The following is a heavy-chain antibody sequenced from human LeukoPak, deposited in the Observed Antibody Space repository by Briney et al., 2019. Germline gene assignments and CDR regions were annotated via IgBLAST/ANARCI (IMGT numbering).Heavy chain of an antibody. CDR2: MSGSGATA. CDR3: ARDGYGNNHMVV. D-gene: IGHD1/OR15-1a*01. Sequence: PGGSLRLSCAASGFSFSYYAMSWVRQAPRKGLESVSGMSGSGATAYYADSVKGRFTISRDNSKNTLYLQMNSLRAEDTAVYYCARDGYGNNHMVVWGKGTTVTVSS. V-gene: IGHV3-23*01. J-gene: IGHJ6*03. CDR1: GFSFSYYA.